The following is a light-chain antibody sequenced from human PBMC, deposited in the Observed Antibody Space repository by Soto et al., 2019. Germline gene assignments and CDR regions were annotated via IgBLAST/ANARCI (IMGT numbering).Light chain of an antibody. CDR2: GAS. CDR1: QCVSNNY. J-gene: IGKJ5*01. V-gene: IGKV3-11*01. Sequence: IVLTKSPGALSLSPGEIATLSCRASQCVSNNYLAWYQQKPXXAPRLLIYGASKRANVIPARCRRSGSGTDLTLTTSSLEPEDFAVYYRQQRSNWPPIAFGQGTRLEIK. CDR3: QQRSNWPPIA.